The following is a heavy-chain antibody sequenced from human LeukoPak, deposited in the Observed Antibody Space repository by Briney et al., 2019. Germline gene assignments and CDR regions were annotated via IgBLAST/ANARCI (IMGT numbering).Heavy chain of an antibody. Sequence: PGGSLRLSCAASGFTFSSYGMHWVRQAPGKGLEWVAFIRYDGSNKYYADSVKGRFTISRDNSKNTLYLQMNSLRAEDTAVYYCASGELDGPTPIDYWGQGALVTVSS. CDR3: ASGELDGPTPIDY. D-gene: IGHD1-26*01. CDR1: GFTFSSYG. J-gene: IGHJ4*02. CDR2: IRYDGSNK. V-gene: IGHV3-30*02.